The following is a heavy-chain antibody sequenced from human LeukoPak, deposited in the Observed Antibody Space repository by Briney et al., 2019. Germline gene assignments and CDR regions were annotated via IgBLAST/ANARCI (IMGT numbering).Heavy chain of an antibody. J-gene: IGHJ6*03. CDR2: LYHGDSV. V-gene: IGHV4-38-2*01. CDR1: GYYITNGYY. Sequence: SETLSLTCAVSGYYITNGYYWVWIRQPPGKGLEWIGSLYHGDSVYYNPALESRVSMSVDTPKNQFSLKLSFVTAADTAVYYCARQHDSYYYYYIDVWGSGTTVTVSS. CDR3: ARQHDSYYYYYIDV.